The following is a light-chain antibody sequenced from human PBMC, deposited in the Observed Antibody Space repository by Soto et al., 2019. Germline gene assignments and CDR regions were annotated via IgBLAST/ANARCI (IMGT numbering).Light chain of an antibody. V-gene: IGKV1-5*03. J-gene: IGKJ4*01. Sequence: DIQLTQSPSTLSASVGDRVTITCRASQNVINCLAWYQQKPGKAPNLLIYTASTLKSGVPSRFSGSGSWTEFTLTISSLQPDDFATYYCQQYNGFPVICGGGTKVERK. CDR3: QQYNGFPVI. CDR1: QNVINC. CDR2: TAS.